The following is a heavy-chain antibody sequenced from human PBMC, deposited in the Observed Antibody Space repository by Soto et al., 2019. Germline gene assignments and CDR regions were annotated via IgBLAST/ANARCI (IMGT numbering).Heavy chain of an antibody. CDR1: GFTFSSYW. J-gene: IGHJ3*02. CDR2: IKQDGSEK. CDR3: ARGYSSGWYGSDAFDI. Sequence: QPGGSLRLSCAASGFTFSSYWMSWVRQAPGKGLEWVANIKQDGSEKYYVDSVKGRFTISRDNAKNSLYLQMNSLRAEDTAVYYCARGYSSGWYGSDAFDIWGQGTMVTVSS. D-gene: IGHD6-19*01. V-gene: IGHV3-7*01.